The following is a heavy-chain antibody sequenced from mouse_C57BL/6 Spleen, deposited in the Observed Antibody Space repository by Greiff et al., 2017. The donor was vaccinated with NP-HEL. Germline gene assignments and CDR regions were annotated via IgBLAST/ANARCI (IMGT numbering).Heavy chain of an antibody. V-gene: IGHV5-9*01. CDR3: ARQPYDYWYFDY. Sequence: EVKLMESGGGLVKPGGSLKLSCAASGFTFSSYTMSWVRQTPEKRLEWVATISGGGGNTYYPDSVKGRFTISRDNAKNTLYLQMSSLRSEDTALYYCARQPYDYWYFDYWGQSTTLTVSS. D-gene: IGHD2-4*01. CDR2: ISGGGGNT. CDR1: GFTFSSYT. J-gene: IGHJ2*01.